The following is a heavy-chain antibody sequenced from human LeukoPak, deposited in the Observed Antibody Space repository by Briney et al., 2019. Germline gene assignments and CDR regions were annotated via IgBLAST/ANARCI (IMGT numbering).Heavy chain of an antibody. CDR3: ARGVFWGSRWYFDL. D-gene: IGHD7-27*01. CDR1: GGSISSYY. CDR2: IYYSGST. V-gene: IGHV4-59*01. Sequence: SETLSLTCTVSGGSISSYYWSWIRQPPGKGLEWIGYIYYSGSTNYNPSLKSRVTISVDTSKNQFSLKLSSATAADTAVYYCARGVFWGSRWYFDLWGRGTLVTASS. J-gene: IGHJ2*01.